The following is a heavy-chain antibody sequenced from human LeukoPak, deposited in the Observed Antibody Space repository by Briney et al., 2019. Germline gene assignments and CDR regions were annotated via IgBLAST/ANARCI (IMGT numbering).Heavy chain of an antibody. Sequence: GGSLRLSCAASGFTFSSYAMSWVRQAPGKGLEWVSAISGSGGSTYYADSVKGRFTISRDNSKNTLYLQMNSLRAEDTAVYYCAKKGTLMGYCSGGSCYSGSQGYYYYMDVWGKGTTVTVSS. D-gene: IGHD2-15*01. J-gene: IGHJ6*03. CDR2: ISGSGGST. V-gene: IGHV3-23*01. CDR3: AKKGTLMGYCSGGSCYSGSQGYYYYMDV. CDR1: GFTFSSYA.